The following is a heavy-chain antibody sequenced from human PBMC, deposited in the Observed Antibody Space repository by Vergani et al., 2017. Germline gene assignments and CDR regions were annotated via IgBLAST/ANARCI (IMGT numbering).Heavy chain of an antibody. J-gene: IGHJ3*02. Sequence: QDQLVQSGGEVKKPGASMKVSCKVSGYTFTSYGISWVRQAPGQGLEWLGWISGYNGNTNYAQRFQDRVTMTTDTSTSTAYLEVRSLKSDDTAVYYCARSRVGYCSSTSCPLSAFDIWGQGTMVTVSS. CDR1: GYTFTSYG. V-gene: IGHV1-18*01. D-gene: IGHD2-2*01. CDR3: ARSRVGYCSSTSCPLSAFDI. CDR2: ISGYNGNT.